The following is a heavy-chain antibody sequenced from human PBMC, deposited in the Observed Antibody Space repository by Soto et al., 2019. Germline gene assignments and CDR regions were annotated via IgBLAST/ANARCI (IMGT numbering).Heavy chain of an antibody. Sequence: PSETLSLTCTVSGGSISSYYWSWIRQHPGKGLEWIGYIYYSGSTNYNPSLKSRVTISVDTSKNQFSLKLNSVTAADTAVYYCARVFSDSSSFFDPWGQGTLVTVSS. D-gene: IGHD6-13*01. J-gene: IGHJ5*02. V-gene: IGHV4-59*12. CDR2: IYYSGST. CDR3: ARVFSDSSSFFDP. CDR1: GGSISSYY.